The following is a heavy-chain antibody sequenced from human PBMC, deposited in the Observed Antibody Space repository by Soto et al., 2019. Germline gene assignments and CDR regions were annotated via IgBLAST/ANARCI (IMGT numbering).Heavy chain of an antibody. CDR2: IWYDGSNK. J-gene: IGHJ6*02. CDR3: TSETDDTAMPSAYYCYYGLDV. CDR1: GFTSSSYG. Sequence: PGGSLRLSCASSGFTSSSYGMHWVRQAPGKGLEWVAVIWYDGSNKYYADSVKGRFTISRDNSKNTLYLLTSNRRAEDTAVYYCTSETDDTAMPSAYYCYYGLDVWGQGTTGTVPS. V-gene: IGHV3-33*01. D-gene: IGHD5-18*01.